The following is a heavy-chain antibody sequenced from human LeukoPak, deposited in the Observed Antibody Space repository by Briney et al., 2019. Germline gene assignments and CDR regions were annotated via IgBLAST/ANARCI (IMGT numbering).Heavy chain of an antibody. Sequence: PGGSLGLSCAASGFTFSSYGMHWVRQAPGKGLEWVAFIRYDGSNKYYADSVKGRFTISRDNSKNTLYLQMNSLRAEDTAVYYCAKDAKGYIVVVVAVSYGMDVWGQGTTVTVSS. J-gene: IGHJ6*02. CDR1: GFTFSSYG. CDR3: AKDAKGYIVVVVAVSYGMDV. CDR2: IRYDGSNK. V-gene: IGHV3-30*02. D-gene: IGHD2-15*01.